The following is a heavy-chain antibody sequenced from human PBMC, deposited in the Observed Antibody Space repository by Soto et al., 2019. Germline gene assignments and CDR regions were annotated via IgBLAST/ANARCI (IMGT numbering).Heavy chain of an antibody. CDR3: ARDQLSWNYIDF. Sequence: GGSLRLSCAASGFTFSDHAFHWVRQAPGKGLEWVAVVSFDGDNTYYADSVKGRFTVSRDNSKNTLFLQMSGLTHEDTALYYCARDQLSWNYIDFWGQGTPVTVSS. CDR1: GFTFSDHA. V-gene: IGHV3-30-3*01. CDR2: VSFDGDNT. J-gene: IGHJ4*02. D-gene: IGHD1-1*01.